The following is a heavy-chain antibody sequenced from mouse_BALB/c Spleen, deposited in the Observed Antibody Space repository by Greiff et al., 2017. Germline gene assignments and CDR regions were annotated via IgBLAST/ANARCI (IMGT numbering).Heavy chain of an antibody. V-gene: IGHV1-4*01. CDR3: ARPNDGYYYFDY. J-gene: IGHJ2*01. CDR1: GYTFTSYT. D-gene: IGHD2-3*01. CDR2: INPSSGYT. Sequence: QVQLKESGAELARPGASVKMSCKASGYTFTSYTMHWVKQRPGQGLEWIGYINPSSGYTNYNQKFKDKATLTADKSSSTAYMQLSSLTSEDSAVYYCARPNDGYYYFDYWGQGTTLTVSS.